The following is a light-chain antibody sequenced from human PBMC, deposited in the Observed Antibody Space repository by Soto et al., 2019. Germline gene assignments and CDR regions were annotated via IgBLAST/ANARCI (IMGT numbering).Light chain of an antibody. V-gene: IGKV1-17*01. Sequence: DIQMTQSPSSLSASVGDRVTITCRASQDIRDELGWYQQKPGKAPKRLIYAASSLESGVPSRFRGSGFGTEFTLTISGLQPEDLATYYCLQHHNYPPLTFGGGTRVQIK. J-gene: IGKJ4*01. CDR3: LQHHNYPPLT. CDR1: QDIRDE. CDR2: AAS.